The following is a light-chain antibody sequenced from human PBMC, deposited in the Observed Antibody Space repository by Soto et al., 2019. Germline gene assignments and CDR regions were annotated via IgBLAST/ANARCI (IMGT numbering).Light chain of an antibody. CDR3: SSYTSSRTHVV. V-gene: IGLV2-14*01. J-gene: IGLJ2*01. CDR2: DVS. Sequence: QSALTQPASVSGSPGQSITISCTGTSSDVGGYNYVSWYQQHPGKAPKLMIYDVSNRPSGVSDRFSGSKSGNTASLTISGLQPEDEADYYCSSYTSSRTHVVFGGGTKVPVL. CDR1: SSDVGGYNY.